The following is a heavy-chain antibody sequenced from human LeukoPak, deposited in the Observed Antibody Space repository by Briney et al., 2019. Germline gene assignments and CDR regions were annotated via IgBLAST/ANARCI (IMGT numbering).Heavy chain of an antibody. J-gene: IGHJ6*02. CDR2: IIPIFGTA. Sequence: SVNVSCKASGGTFSSYAISWVRQAPGQGLEWMGGIIPIFGTANYAQKFQGRVTITADESTSTAYMELSSLRSEDTAVYYCARDRELWAPGYYYGMDVWGQGTTVTVSS. V-gene: IGHV1-69*13. CDR3: ARDRELWAPGYYYGMDV. D-gene: IGHD1-26*01. CDR1: GGTFSSYA.